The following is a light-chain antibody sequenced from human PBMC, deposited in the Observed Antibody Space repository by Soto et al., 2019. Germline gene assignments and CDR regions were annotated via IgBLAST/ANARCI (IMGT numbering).Light chain of an antibody. J-gene: IGLJ2*01. CDR3: SSYGGSDNLL. V-gene: IGLV2-8*01. CDR2: EVS. CDR1: SYNY. Sequence: QSALTQPPSASGSPGQSVTISCTGTSYNYVSWYQHHPGKAPKLIIYEVSKRPSGVPDRFSGSKSGNTASLTVSGLQAEDEADYYCSSYGGSDNLLFGGGTKLTVL.